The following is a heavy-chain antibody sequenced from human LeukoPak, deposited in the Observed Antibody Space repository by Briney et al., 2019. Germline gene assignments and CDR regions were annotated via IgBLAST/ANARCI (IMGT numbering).Heavy chain of an antibody. CDR1: GYTFSGYY. J-gene: IGHJ5*02. D-gene: IGHD2-15*01. CDR3: ARAPGEMLDIKYCSGGRCQPPSLFSLDL. V-gene: IGHV1-2*02. CDR2: INPNRGGT. Sequence: ASVKVSCKASGYTFSGYYMHWVRQAPGQGLEWMGWINPNRGGTKRAQKFQGRVTMTSDTSINTAHMELSGLRSDDTAVYYCARAPGEMLDIKYCSGGRCQPPSLFSLDLWGQGTLVTVSS.